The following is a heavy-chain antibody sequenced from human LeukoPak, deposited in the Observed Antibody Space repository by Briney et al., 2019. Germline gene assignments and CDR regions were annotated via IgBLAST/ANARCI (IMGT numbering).Heavy chain of an antibody. CDR1: GFTFSDYY. V-gene: IGHV3-11*01. CDR2: ISSSGSTI. D-gene: IGHD3-22*01. CDR3: ARGFRLYYDSPIDY. J-gene: IGHJ4*02. Sequence: GGSLRLPCAASGFTFSDYYMSWIRQAPGKGLEWVSYISSSGSTIYYADSVKGRSTISRDNAKNSLYLQMNSLRAEDTAVYYCARGFRLYYDSPIDYWGQGTLVTVSS.